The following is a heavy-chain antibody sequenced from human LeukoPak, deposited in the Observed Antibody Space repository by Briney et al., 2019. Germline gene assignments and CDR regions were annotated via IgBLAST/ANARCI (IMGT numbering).Heavy chain of an antibody. Sequence: ASVKVSCKASGYTFTSYGISWVRQSPGQGLEWMGWISAYTVNTNYAQKLQGRVTMTTDTSTSTAYMELRSLRSDDTAVYYCARDAITMVRGVADYWGQGTLVTVSS. CDR1: GYTFTSYG. V-gene: IGHV1-18*01. J-gene: IGHJ4*02. D-gene: IGHD3-10*01. CDR3: ARDAITMVRGVADY. CDR2: ISAYTVNT.